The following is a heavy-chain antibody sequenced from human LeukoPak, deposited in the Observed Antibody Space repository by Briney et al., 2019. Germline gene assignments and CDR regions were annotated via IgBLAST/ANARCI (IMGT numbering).Heavy chain of an antibody. J-gene: IGHJ4*02. D-gene: IGHD5-12*01. CDR2: IYYTGST. CDR3: ARGARLGRGYDSVYVY. V-gene: IGHV4-59*01. CDR1: GGSISNFY. Sequence: SETLSLTCTVSGGSISNFYWSWIRQPPGRGLEWIGYIYYTGSTKYNPSLKSRVTISVDTSKNQFSLKVNSVTAADTAVYYCARGARLGRGYDSVYVYWGQGTLVTVSS.